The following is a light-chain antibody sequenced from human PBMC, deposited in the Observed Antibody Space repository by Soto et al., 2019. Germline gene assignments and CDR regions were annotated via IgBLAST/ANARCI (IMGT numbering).Light chain of an antibody. CDR1: QDISNF. Sequence: DIQLTQSPSFVSASVGDRVTITCRASQDISNFLAWYQQKPGKAPKLLIYSASTLQSGVPSRFSGSGSAAEFSLTISSLQPEDFAAYFCQQHNNYPLTFGGGTKVEI. CDR2: SAS. J-gene: IGKJ4*01. CDR3: QQHNNYPLT. V-gene: IGKV1-9*01.